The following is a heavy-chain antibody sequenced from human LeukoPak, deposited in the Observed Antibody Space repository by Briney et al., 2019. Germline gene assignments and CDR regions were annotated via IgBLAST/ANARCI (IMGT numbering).Heavy chain of an antibody. CDR2: ISSSSSYI. Sequence: GGSLRLSCAASGFTFSSYSMNWVRQAPGKGLEWVSSISSSSSYIYYADSVKGRFTISRDNAKNSLYLQMNSLRAEDTAVYYCARATMVRGVINSRGHYYGMDVWGQGTTVTVSS. D-gene: IGHD3-10*01. J-gene: IGHJ6*02. CDR1: GFTFSSYS. V-gene: IGHV3-21*01. CDR3: ARATMVRGVINSRGHYYGMDV.